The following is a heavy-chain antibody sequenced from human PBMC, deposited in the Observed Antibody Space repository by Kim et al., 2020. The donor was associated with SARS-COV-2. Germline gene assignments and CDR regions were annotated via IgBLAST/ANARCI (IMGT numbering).Heavy chain of an antibody. Sequence: SETLSLTCTVSGGSISSYYWSWIRQPPGKGLEWIGYIYYSGSTNYNPSLKSRVTISVDTSKNQFSLKLSSVTAADTAVYYCASLLYCGGDCYSPLDYYGMDVWGQGTTVTVSS. D-gene: IGHD2-21*02. CDR3: ASLLYCGGDCYSPLDYYGMDV. J-gene: IGHJ6*02. CDR2: IYYSGST. CDR1: GGSISSYY. V-gene: IGHV4-59*01.